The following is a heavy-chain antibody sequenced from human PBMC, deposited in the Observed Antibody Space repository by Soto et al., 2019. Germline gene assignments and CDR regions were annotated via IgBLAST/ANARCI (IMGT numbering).Heavy chain of an antibody. D-gene: IGHD3-9*01. CDR2: ISSNGGGT. CDR1: GFTFSSYA. J-gene: IGHJ4*02. V-gene: IGHV3-64*01. Sequence: GGSLRLSCAASGFTFSSYAMHWVRQAPGKGLEYVSAISSNGGGTYYANSVKGRFTISRDNSKNTLYLQMGSLRAEDMAVYYCARGLRRYLDGLFYWGQGTLVTVSS. CDR3: ARGLRRYLDGLFY.